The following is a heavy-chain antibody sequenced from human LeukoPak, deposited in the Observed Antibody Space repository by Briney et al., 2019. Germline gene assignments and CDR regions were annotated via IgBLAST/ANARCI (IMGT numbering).Heavy chain of an antibody. CDR2: INSYGTST. CDR3: AVAIEGAFDP. V-gene: IGHV3-74*01. J-gene: IGHJ5*02. CDR1: GLTFSTYW. D-gene: IGHD1-26*01. Sequence: PGGSLRLSCAVSGLTFSTYWMHWVRQAPGRGLVWVSRINSYGTSTSYADSVKGRFTISRDNAKNTLYMQMNSLRAEKTAVYYGAVAIEGAFDPWGQGTLVTVSS.